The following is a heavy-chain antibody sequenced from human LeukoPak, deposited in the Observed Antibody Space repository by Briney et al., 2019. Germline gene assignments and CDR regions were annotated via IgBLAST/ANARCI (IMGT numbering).Heavy chain of an antibody. V-gene: IGHV3-30*18. CDR1: GFTVSSNY. J-gene: IGHJ3*02. D-gene: IGHD2-15*01. CDR3: AKDLGVVVVAATAFDI. CDR2: ISYDGSNI. Sequence: GGSLRLSCAASGFTVSSNYMSWVRQAPGKGLEWVALISYDGSNIYYADSVKGRFTIFRDNSKNTLYLQMNSLRAEDTAVYYCAKDLGVVVVAATAFDIWGQGTMVTVSS.